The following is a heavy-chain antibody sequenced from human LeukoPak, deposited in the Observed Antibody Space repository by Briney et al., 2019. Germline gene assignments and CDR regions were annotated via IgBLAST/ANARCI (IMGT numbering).Heavy chain of an antibody. CDR1: GYSFPTYW. V-gene: IGHV5-51*03. Sequence: KPGESLKISCKGSGYSFPTYWIGWVRQMPGKGLEWMGIIYPADSDTRYSPSFKGQVTISADKSIRTAYLQWSSLKASDTAMYYCARFADKYYYYIDVWGKGTTVTISS. CDR3: ARFADKYYYYIDV. J-gene: IGHJ6*03. CDR2: IYPADSDT.